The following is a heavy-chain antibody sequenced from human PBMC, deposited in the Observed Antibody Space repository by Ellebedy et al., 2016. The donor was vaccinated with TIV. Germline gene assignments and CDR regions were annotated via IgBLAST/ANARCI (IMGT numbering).Heavy chain of an antibody. V-gene: IGHV1-8*02. CDR3: ATLEGEYSSGWYPSDY. CDR1: GGTFSSYA. D-gene: IGHD6-19*01. Sequence: ASVKVSXXASGGTFSSYAISWVRQATGQGLEWMGWMNPNSGNTGYAQKFQGRVTMTRNTSISTAYMELSSLRSEDTAVYYCATLEGEYSSGWYPSDYWGQGTLVTVSS. J-gene: IGHJ4*02. CDR2: MNPNSGNT.